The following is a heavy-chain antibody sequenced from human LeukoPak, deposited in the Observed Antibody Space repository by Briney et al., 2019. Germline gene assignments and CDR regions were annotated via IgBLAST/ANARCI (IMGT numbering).Heavy chain of an antibody. CDR1: GLIFRNYA. D-gene: IGHD4-11*01. CDR3: AKGGHYSFFDY. J-gene: IGHJ4*02. V-gene: IGHV3-23*01. Sequence: GGSLRLSCTASGLIFRNYAMTWGRPAPRKGLEWVSTISGDGTETFYADSVKGRFTISRDNSKNTHYLQMSSLRAEDTGIYYCAKGGHYSFFDYWGQGTLVTVSS. CDR2: ISGDGTET.